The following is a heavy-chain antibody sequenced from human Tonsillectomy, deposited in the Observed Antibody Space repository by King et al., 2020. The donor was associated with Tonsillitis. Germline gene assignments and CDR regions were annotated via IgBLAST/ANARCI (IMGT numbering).Heavy chain of an antibody. D-gene: IGHD4-23*01. CDR1: AFSFSSYG. V-gene: IGHV3-30*02. J-gene: IGHJ3*02. CDR3: AKREGSNTGAFDM. Sequence: VQLVESGGDVVQPGGSLRLSCTASAFSFSSYGMHWVRQIPGRGLEWVAFIASDGDSANYANSVKGRFTISRDNSKNTLYVQMNSLRAEETAVYYCAKREGSNTGAFDMWGQGTMVTVSS. CDR2: IASDGDSA.